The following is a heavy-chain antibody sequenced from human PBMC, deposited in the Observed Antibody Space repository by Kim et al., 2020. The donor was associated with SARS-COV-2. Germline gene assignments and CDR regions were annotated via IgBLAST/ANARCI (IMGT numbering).Heavy chain of an antibody. CDR2: IYYSGST. CDR1: RGSISNSTYY. Sequence: SETLSLSCTVSRGSISNSTYYWGWLRQPPGKGLEWIGSIYYSGSTYYNPSLKSRVSILVDTSKNQFSLKLSSVTAADTAVYYCARPPFRLGNWHFDLWGR. CDR3: ARPPFRLGNWHFDL. J-gene: IGHJ2*01. V-gene: IGHV4-39*01. D-gene: IGHD3-9*01.